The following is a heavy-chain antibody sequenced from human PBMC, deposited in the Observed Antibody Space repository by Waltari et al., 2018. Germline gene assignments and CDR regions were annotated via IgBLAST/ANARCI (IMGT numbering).Heavy chain of an antibody. CDR3: ARDRREQGYYFDY. CDR2: IWYDGSNK. Sequence: QVQLVESGGGVVPPGRSLRLSCAASGFTFSRYGMHWVRQAPGKGLEWVAVIWYDGSNKYYADSVKGRFTISRDNSKNTLYLQMNSLRAEDTAVYYCARDRREQGYYFDYWGQGTLVTVSS. V-gene: IGHV3-33*01. J-gene: IGHJ4*02. D-gene: IGHD6-13*01. CDR1: GFTFSRYG.